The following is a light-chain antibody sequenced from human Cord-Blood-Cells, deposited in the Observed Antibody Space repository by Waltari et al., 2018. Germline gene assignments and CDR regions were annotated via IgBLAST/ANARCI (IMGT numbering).Light chain of an antibody. J-gene: IGKJ3*01. CDR2: GAT. CDR3: QQYGSSPRFT. V-gene: IGKV3-20*01. CDR1: QSVSRSY. Sequence: EVVLTQSPGTLSLSPGERATLSCRASQSVSRSYLAWYQQKPGLDPRLVIDGATSRATGIPDRFSGSGSGTDFTLTISRLEPEDFAVYYCQQYGSSPRFTFGPGTKVDIK.